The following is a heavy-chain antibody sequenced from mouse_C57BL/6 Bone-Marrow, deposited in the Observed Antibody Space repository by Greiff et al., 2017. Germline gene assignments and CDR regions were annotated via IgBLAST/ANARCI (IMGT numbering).Heavy chain of an antibody. J-gene: IGHJ4*01. CDR3: ARSMGDY. CDR2: INPGSGGT. V-gene: IGHV1-54*01. CDR1: GYAFTNYL. D-gene: IGHD1-1*02. Sequence: QVQLQQSGAELVRPGTSVKVSCKASGYAFTNYLIEWVKQRPGQGLEWIGLINPGSGGTNSNEKFKGKATMTANKSSSTAYLQLSSLTSEDAAVYFCARSMGDYWGQGTSVTVSS.